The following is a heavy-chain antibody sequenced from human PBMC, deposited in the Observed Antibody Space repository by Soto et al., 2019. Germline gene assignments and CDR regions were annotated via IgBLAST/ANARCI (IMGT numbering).Heavy chain of an antibody. Sequence: ASVKVSYKASVGTFSSSTINSVRQAPGQGLEWMGRIIPILGIANYAQKFQGRVTITADKSTSTAYMELSSLRSEDTAVYYCAREGEYCSSTSCLNWFDPWGQGTLVTVSS. CDR3: AREGEYCSSTSCLNWFDP. CDR2: IIPILGIA. J-gene: IGHJ5*02. V-gene: IGHV1-69*04. D-gene: IGHD2-2*01. CDR1: VGTFSSST.